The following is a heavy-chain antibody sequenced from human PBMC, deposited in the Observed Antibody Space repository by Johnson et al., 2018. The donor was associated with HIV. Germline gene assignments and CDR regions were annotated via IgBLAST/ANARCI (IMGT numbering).Heavy chain of an antibody. J-gene: IGHJ3*02. V-gene: IGHV3-30*04. CDR3: AAYYECWSGSYTSVFDI. D-gene: IGHD3-3*01. CDR2: ITYDGSDQ. Sequence: QVQLVESGGGVVQPGRSLRLSCAASGFTFSNSAMNWVRQAPGKGLEWVADITYDGSDQYYADSVKGRFTISRDNAKNTLFLQMNSLRPEDTAMYYCAAYYECWSGSYTSVFDIGGKGPMVPSSS. CDR1: GFTFSNSA.